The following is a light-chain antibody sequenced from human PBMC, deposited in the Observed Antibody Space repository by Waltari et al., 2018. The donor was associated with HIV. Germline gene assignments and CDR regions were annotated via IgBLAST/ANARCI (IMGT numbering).Light chain of an antibody. J-gene: IGLJ1*01. V-gene: IGLV3-21*02. CDR3: QVWDSSSDHYV. Sequence: SYVLTQPPSVSVAPGQMARITCGGNNIGSKSVHWYQQKPGQAPVLVVYDDSDRPSGMPERFSGSNSGNRATLTISRVEAGDEADYYCQVWDSSSDHYVFGTGTKVTVL. CDR2: DDS. CDR1: NIGSKS.